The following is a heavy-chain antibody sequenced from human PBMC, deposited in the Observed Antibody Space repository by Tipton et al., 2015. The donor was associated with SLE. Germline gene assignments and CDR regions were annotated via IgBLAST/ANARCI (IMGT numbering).Heavy chain of an antibody. V-gene: IGHV4-34*01. Sequence: LRLSCAVYGGSFSGYYWSWIRQPPGKGLEWIGEINHSGSTNYNPSLKSRVTISVDTSKNQFSLKLSSVTAADTAVYYCAKVVAAAGGSHYYGLDVWGQGTTVTVSS. J-gene: IGHJ6*02. CDR3: AKVVAAAGGSHYYGLDV. CDR1: GGSFSGYY. D-gene: IGHD6-13*01. CDR2: INHSGST.